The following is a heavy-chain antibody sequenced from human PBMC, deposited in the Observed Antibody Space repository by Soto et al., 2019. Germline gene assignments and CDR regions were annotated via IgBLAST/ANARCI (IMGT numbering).Heavy chain of an antibody. Sequence: GSLRLSCAASGFTFSGSAMHWVRQASGKGLEWVGRIRSKANSYATAYAASVKGRFTISRDDSKNTAYLQMNSLKTEDTAVYYCTRSTDYYYDSSGYYYAIDYWGQGTLVTVSS. J-gene: IGHJ4*02. CDR2: IRSKANSYAT. D-gene: IGHD3-22*01. CDR1: GFTFSGSA. V-gene: IGHV3-73*01. CDR3: TRSTDYYYDSSGYYYAIDY.